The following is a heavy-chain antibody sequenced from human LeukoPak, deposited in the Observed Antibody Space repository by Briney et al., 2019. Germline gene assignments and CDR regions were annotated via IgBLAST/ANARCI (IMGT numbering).Heavy chain of an antibody. CDR1: GYSFTSYW. J-gene: IGHJ4*02. CDR2: IYPGESDT. V-gene: IGHV5-51*01. Sequence: GESLKISWKGSGYSFTSYWMGWVRQMPGKGLGWMGIIYPGESDTRYSPSFQGQVTLSADKSISTAYLQWSSLKASDTAMYYCARGPWNSGTFDYWGQGTLVTVSS. CDR3: ARGPWNSGTFDY. D-gene: IGHD1-26*01.